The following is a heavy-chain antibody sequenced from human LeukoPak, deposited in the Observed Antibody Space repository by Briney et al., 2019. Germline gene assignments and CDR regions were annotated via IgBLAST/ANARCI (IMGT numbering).Heavy chain of an antibody. V-gene: IGHV3-23*01. CDR2: ISGSGVIT. CDR1: GFTFSTYV. CDR3: AQLRAGTTLRGPFDY. J-gene: IGHJ4*02. D-gene: IGHD1-1*01. Sequence: QPGGSLGLSCAASGFTFSTYVMSWVRQAPGKGLEWVSGISGSGVITYYTDSVKGRFTISRDNSKNTLYLQMNSLRAEDTALYYCAQLRAGTTLRGPFDYWGQGTLVTVSS.